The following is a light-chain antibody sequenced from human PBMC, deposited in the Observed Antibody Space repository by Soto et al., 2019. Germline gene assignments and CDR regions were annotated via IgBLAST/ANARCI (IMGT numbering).Light chain of an antibody. J-gene: IGKJ3*01. CDR1: ENVRTF. CDR3: QKCNSAPFT. CDR2: GAS. Sequence: EVVLTQSPATLSLSPGERATLSCRASENVRTFVDWYQQKPGQAPRLLIYGASNRATGIPARFSGSGSGTDFTLTISNLEPEDVATYYCQKCNSAPFTFGPGTKVDIK. V-gene: IGKV3-11*01.